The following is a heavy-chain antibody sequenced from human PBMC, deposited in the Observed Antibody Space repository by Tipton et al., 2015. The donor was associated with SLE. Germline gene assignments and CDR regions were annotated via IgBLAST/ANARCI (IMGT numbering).Heavy chain of an antibody. J-gene: IGHJ4*02. Sequence: TLSLTCAVYGASFSGFSWSWIRQTPGKGLEWIGEVNHRGSTTYNPSLKSRVTISVDTSKNHFSLKLSSVTAADTAVYYCARALSGTQVVGRYWGQGTLVTVSS. V-gene: IGHV4-34*09. CDR2: VNHRGST. D-gene: IGHD1-26*01. CDR1: GASFSGFS. CDR3: ARALSGTQVVGRY.